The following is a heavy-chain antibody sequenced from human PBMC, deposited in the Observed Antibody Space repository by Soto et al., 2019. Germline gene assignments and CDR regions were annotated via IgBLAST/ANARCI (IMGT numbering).Heavy chain of an antibody. D-gene: IGHD3-10*01. V-gene: IGHV2-26*01. CDR3: AGGGGWGWFGEGGMDV. J-gene: IGHJ6*02. Sequence: QVTLKESGPVLVKPTETLTLTCTVSGFSLSNARLGVSWIRQPPGKALEWLAHIFSNDEKSYSTSLKSRLTIPKHTPKSRVVLTMTNRAPVDTAKYFWAGGGGWGWFGEGGMDVWGQGTTVTVSS. CDR2: IFSNDEK. CDR1: GFSLSNARLG.